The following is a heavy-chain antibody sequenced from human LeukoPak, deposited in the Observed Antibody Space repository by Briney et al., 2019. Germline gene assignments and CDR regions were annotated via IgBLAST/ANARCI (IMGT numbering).Heavy chain of an antibody. CDR3: AKVLSGTFDY. D-gene: IGHD1-26*01. J-gene: IGHJ4*02. Sequence: GGSLRLSCAASGFTFSSYGMQWVRQAPGKGLEWVAIIWYDGSNKYYADSVKGRFTISRDNSKNTLYLQMNSLRAEDTAVYYCAKVLSGTFDYWGQGTLVTVSS. V-gene: IGHV3-33*06. CDR1: GFTFSSYG. CDR2: IWYDGSNK.